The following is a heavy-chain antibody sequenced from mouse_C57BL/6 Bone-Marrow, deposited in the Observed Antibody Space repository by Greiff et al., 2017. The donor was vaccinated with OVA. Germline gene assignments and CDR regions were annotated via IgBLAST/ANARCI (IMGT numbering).Heavy chain of an antibody. Sequence: QVQLQQPGAELVRPGTSVKLSCKASGYTFTSYWMHWVKQRPGQGLEWIGVIEPSDSYTNYNQKFKGKATLTVDTSSSTAYMQLSSLTSEDSAVYYCARDRVGDPYYVDYWGQGTTLTVSS. D-gene: IGHD1-1*02. CDR1: GYTFTSYW. CDR2: IEPSDSYT. V-gene: IGHV1-59*01. CDR3: ARDRVGDPYYVDY. J-gene: IGHJ2*01.